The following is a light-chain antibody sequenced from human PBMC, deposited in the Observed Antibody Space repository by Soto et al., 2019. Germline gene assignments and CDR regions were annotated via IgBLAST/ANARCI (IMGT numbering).Light chain of an antibody. CDR1: QSISSW. CDR3: QQYNSYPWT. Sequence: DIQMTQSPSTLSASVGDRVTITCRASQSISSWLAWYQQKPGKAPKLLIYDASSLDSGVPSRFSGSGSGTEFTLTISSLQPDDFATYDCQQYNSYPWTFGQGTKVEIK. J-gene: IGKJ1*01. V-gene: IGKV1-5*01. CDR2: DAS.